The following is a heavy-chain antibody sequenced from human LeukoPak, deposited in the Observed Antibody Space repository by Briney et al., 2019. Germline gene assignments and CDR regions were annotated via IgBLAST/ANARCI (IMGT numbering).Heavy chain of an antibody. J-gene: IGHJ4*02. CDR3: ARDLTGAPPRY. CDR2: INPNSGGT. V-gene: IGHV1-2*02. Sequence: ASVKVSCKASGYTFTVYYIYWVRQTPGQGLEWMGWINPNSGGTNYAQKFQGRVAMTRDTSISTAYMELSRLRSDDTAVYYCARDLTGAPPRYWGLGTLVTVSS. D-gene: IGHD3-9*01. CDR1: GYTFTVYY.